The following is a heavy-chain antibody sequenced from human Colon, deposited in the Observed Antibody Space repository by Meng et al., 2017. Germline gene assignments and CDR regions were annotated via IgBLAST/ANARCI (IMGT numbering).Heavy chain of an antibody. J-gene: IGHJ5*02. CDR1: GGSFSGYY. Sequence: VELQQGGPGLLKPSEPLSLTCAVYGGSFSGYYWSWIRQPPGKGLEWIGEINHSGSTNYNPSLKSRVTISVDTSKNQFSLKLSSVTAADTAVYYCARVCPPEYYYDSSGYLNWFDPWGQGTLVTVSS. V-gene: IGHV4-34*01. D-gene: IGHD3-22*01. CDR3: ARVCPPEYYYDSSGYLNWFDP. CDR2: INHSGST.